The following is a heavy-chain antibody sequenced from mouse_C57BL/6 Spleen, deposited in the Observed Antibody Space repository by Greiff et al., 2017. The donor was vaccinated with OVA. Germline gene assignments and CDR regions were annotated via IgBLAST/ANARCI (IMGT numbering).Heavy chain of an antibody. D-gene: IGHD4-1*02. V-gene: IGHV2-2*01. Sequence: QVQLQQSGPGLVQPSQSLSITCTVSGFSLTSYGVHWVRQSPGKGLEWLGVIWSGGSTDYNAAFISRLSISKDNSKSQFFFKMNSLQADDTAIYYCARNSANWDVPGYFDYWGQGTTLTVSS. J-gene: IGHJ2*01. CDR3: ARNSANWDVPGYFDY. CDR2: IWSGGST. CDR1: GFSLTSYG.